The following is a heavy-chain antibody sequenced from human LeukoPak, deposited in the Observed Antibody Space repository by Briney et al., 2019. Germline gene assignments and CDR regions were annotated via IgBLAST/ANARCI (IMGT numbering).Heavy chain of an antibody. Sequence: PSETLSLTCTVSGGSISNTSYYWGWIRQPPGKGLEWIGSIYYSGSTYYNPSLKSRVTIFVDTSKNQFSLKLSSVTGANTAVYYCARRVVGATIDAFDIWGQGTMVTVSS. CDR2: IYYSGST. V-gene: IGHV4-39*01. J-gene: IGHJ3*02. CDR1: GGSISNTSYY. D-gene: IGHD1-26*01. CDR3: ARRVVGATIDAFDI.